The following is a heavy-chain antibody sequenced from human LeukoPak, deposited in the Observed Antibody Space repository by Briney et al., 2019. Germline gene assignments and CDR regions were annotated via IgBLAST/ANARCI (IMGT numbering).Heavy chain of an antibody. J-gene: IGHJ4*02. Sequence: GASVKVSCKSFGYTFTSNYMHWVRQAPGQGLEWMGIINPSGGSTSYAQKFQGRVTMTRDMSTSTVYMELSSLRSEDTAVYYCARGRSRSRGGGDCYSVGYWGQGTLVTVSS. D-gene: IGHD2-21*02. V-gene: IGHV1-46*01. CDR1: GYTFTSNY. CDR2: INPSGGST. CDR3: ARGRSRSRGGGDCYSVGY.